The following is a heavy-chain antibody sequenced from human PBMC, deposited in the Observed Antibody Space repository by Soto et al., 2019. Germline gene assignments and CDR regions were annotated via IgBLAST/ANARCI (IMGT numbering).Heavy chain of an antibody. CDR3: ARGRTVSSIGPLLV. Sequence: QIQLVQSGAEVKKPGASVKVSCKASGYNFFDYGVSWVRQAPGQGLEWMGWVSPKSGNTDYARKVQGRVTMTTDISTITAYMELRGLISDDAGVYYCARGRTVSSIGPLLVWGQGTLVSVSS. J-gene: IGHJ1*01. CDR1: GYNFFDYG. D-gene: IGHD1-1*01. CDR2: VSPKSGNT. V-gene: IGHV1-18*01.